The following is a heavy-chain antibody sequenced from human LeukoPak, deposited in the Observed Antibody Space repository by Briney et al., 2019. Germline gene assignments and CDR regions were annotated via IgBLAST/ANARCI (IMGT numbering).Heavy chain of an antibody. CDR1: GGSISSYY. CDR3: AREDMTTVTTRWAFDI. CDR2: IYYSGST. J-gene: IGHJ3*02. D-gene: IGHD4-17*01. V-gene: IGHV4-59*01. Sequence: TPSETLSLTCTVSGGSISSYYWSWIRQPPGKGLEYIGNIYYSGSTNYNPSLKSRVTIPVDTSKNQFSLRLTSVTAADTAVYYCAREDMTTVTTRWAFDIWGQGSMVTVSS.